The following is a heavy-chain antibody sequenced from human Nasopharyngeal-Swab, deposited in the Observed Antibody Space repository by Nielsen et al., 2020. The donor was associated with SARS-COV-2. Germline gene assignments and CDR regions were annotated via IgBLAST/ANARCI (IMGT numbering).Heavy chain of an antibody. V-gene: IGHV4-39*01. J-gene: IGHJ6*02. CDR3: ASTLWIGELLPASYYYYGMDV. CDR2: IYYSGSN. Sequence: RQAPGKGLEGVGSIYYSGSNYYNLSLKSRVTISLDTSNNQFSLKLNSVPAADTAVYYCASTLWIGELLPASYYYYGMDVWGQGTTVTVSS. D-gene: IGHD3-10*01.